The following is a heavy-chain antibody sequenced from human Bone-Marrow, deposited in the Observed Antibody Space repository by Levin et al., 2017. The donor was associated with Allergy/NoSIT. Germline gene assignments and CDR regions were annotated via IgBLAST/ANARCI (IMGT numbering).Heavy chain of an antibody. V-gene: IGHV3-30-3*01. CDR3: ARANNYFDY. D-gene: IGHD1/OR15-1a*01. Sequence: PGGSLRLSCAASGFTFSSYSMHWVRQAPGKGPEWVAVIRYDETNEFYADSVKGRFTISRDNSKNALYLQMDSLTDDDTAVYYCARANNYFDYWGQGTLVTVSS. CDR2: IRYDETNE. J-gene: IGHJ4*02. CDR1: GFTFSSYS.